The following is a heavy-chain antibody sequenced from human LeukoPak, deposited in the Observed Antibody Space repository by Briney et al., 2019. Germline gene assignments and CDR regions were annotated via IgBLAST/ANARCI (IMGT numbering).Heavy chain of an antibody. CDR2: IETDGDQK. V-gene: IGHV3-7*01. CDR3: ARDIPSGFYTPDY. J-gene: IGHJ4*02. D-gene: IGHD5-12*01. CDR1: GFTFTDYW. Sequence: GGSLRISRVAAGFTFTDYWMSWVRQAPGKGLGSVANIETDGDQKNYVDSVKGRFAISRDKARNSLYLQMNSLTDEDTAVYYCARDIPSGFYTPDYWGRGTLVTVSS.